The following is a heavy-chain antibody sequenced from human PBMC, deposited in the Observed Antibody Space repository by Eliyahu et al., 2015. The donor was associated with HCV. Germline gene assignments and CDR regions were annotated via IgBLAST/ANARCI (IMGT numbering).Heavy chain of an antibody. D-gene: IGHD6-19*01. V-gene: IGHV4-59*01. CDR2: IHYSGST. Sequence: QVQLQESGPGLXKPSETLSLTCTVSGGXITTYXWSWIRXPPXKGLEWIGYIHYSGSTNYHPSLKSRVTISVDSSKNQFSLNLTSVTAADTAVYYCASGGGGIAVAGTGGWFDPWGQGTLVTVSS. CDR1: GGXITTYX. CDR3: ASGGGGIAVAGTGGWFDP. J-gene: IGHJ5*02.